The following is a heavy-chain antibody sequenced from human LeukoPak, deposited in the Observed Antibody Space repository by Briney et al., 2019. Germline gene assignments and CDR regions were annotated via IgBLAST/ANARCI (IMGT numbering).Heavy chain of an antibody. CDR1: GVSISRSSYY. J-gene: IGHJ5*02. V-gene: IGHV4-39*07. CDR2: IDFRGKN. CDR3: ARDRTGITMVRGVRQGWFDP. Sequence: SETLSLTCTVSGVSISRSSYYWDWVRQPPGKGLEWIGSIDFRGKNYYNPSVKSRVTMSVDTSKNQFSLSLSSVTAADTAVYYCARDRTGITMVRGVRQGWFDPWGQGTLVTVSS. D-gene: IGHD3-10*01.